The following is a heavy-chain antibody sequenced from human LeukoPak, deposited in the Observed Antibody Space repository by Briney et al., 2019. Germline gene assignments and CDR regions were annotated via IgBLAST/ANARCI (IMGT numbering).Heavy chain of an antibody. CDR1: GFTFSSYA. CDR2: ISSNGGST. Sequence: GGSLRLSCAASGFTFSSYAMHWVRQAPGKGLEYVSAISSNGGSTYYANSVKGRFTISRDNSKNTLYLQMGSLRAEDMAVYYCARRGFDLRDAFDIWGQGTMVTVSS. D-gene: IGHD3-9*01. V-gene: IGHV3-64*01. CDR3: ARRGFDLRDAFDI. J-gene: IGHJ3*02.